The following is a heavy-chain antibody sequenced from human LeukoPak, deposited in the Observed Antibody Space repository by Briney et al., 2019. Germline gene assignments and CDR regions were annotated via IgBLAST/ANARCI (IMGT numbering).Heavy chain of an antibody. J-gene: IGHJ4*02. V-gene: IGHV3-64*01. Sequence: PGGSLKLSCAASGFTFTTYRMHWVRQAPGKGLEYVSGISSDGGSTYYANSVTGRFTISRDNSKNTLYLQMGSLRGEDMAVYSCAREEVELCSDFGYWGQGTLVTVSS. CDR1: GFTFTTYR. CDR2: ISSDGGST. CDR3: AREEVELCSDFGY. D-gene: IGHD3-10*02.